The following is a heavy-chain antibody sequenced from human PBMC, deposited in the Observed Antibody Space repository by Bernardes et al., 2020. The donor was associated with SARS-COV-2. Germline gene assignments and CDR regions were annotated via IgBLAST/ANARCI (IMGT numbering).Heavy chain of an antibody. CDR1: GFTFSSYS. V-gene: IGHV3-48*01. CDR3: ARDLDYDFWSGYPASMDV. J-gene: IGHJ6*04. Sequence: GGSLRLSCAASGFTFSSYSMNWVRQAPGKGLEWVSYISYMSSTIYYADSVKGRFTISRDNAKNSLYLQMNSLRAEDTAVYYCARDLDYDFWSGYPASMDVWGKGTTVTVSS. D-gene: IGHD3-3*01. CDR2: ISYMSSTI.